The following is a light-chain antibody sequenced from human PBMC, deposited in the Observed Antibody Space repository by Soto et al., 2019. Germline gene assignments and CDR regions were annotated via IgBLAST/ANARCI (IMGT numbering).Light chain of an antibody. Sequence: QSALTQPASVSGSPGQSITISCTGTSSDVGGYDYVSWYQHHPGKVPKLMIYEVTNRPSGVSNRFSGSRSGDAASLTISGLQAEDEAHYYCSSYTTSTTLVFGGGTKVTVL. J-gene: IGLJ3*02. CDR3: SSYTTSTTLV. CDR1: SSDVGGYDY. CDR2: EVT. V-gene: IGLV2-14*01.